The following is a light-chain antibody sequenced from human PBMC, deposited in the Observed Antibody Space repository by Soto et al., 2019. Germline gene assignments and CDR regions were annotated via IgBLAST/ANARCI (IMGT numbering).Light chain of an antibody. Sequence: DIQMTQSPSSLSASIGDRVTITCRTSQNNKRYLNWYQQEPGKAPKLLLYAASILQSGVPSRFTGSGSGTDFTLAINSLQPEDFTTYYCQQSYSIPQTFGQGTKVEIK. V-gene: IGKV1-39*01. CDR1: QNNKRY. J-gene: IGKJ1*01. CDR3: QQSYSIPQT. CDR2: AAS.